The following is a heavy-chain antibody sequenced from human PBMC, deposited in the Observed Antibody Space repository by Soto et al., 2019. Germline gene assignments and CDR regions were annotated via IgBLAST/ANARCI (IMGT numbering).Heavy chain of an antibody. CDR3: AGWGGHDYNY. CDR1: GFTFTDFY. Sequence: EVQLVQSGGGLVQPGGSLRLSCVGSGFTFTDFYMNWVRQAPGKGLEWVANIRPDGSETNYVESVKGRFTTSRDNAKNSLFLQMNSLRADDTAVYYCAGWGGHDYNYWGQGILVNVS. V-gene: IGHV3-7*03. CDR2: IRPDGSET. J-gene: IGHJ4*02. D-gene: IGHD4-4*01.